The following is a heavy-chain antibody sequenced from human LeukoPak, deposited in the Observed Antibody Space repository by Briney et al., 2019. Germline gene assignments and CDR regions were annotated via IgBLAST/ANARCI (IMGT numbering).Heavy chain of an antibody. CDR3: ARGGPYFPDYYYYGMDV. D-gene: IGHD2-21*01. V-gene: IGHV4-59*01. Sequence: SETLSLTCTVSGGSIGSYYWSWIRQPPGKGLEWIGYIYYSGSTNYNPSLKSRVTISVDTSKNQFSLKLSSVTAADTAVYYCARGGPYFPDYYYYGMDVWGQGTTVTVSS. CDR1: GGSIGSYY. J-gene: IGHJ6*02. CDR2: IYYSGST.